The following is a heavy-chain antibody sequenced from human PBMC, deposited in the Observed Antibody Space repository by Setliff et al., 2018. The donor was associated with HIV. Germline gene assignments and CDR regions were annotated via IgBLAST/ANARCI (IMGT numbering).Heavy chain of an antibody. CDR2: IYHNGIP. CDR1: GGSISSSSYY. Sequence: SETLSLTCTVSGGSISSSSYYWGWIRQPPGKGLEWIGSIYHNGIPYYNPSLKSRVTISVDTSQNQFSLKLSSVTAADTAIYYCARRIHGNNPYFDYWSQGTLVTVSS. D-gene: IGHD2-21*01. CDR3: ARRIHGNNPYFDY. V-gene: IGHV4-39*07. J-gene: IGHJ4*02.